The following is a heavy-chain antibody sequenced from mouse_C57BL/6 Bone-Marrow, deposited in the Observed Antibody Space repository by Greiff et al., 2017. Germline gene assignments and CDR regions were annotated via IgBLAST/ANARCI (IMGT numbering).Heavy chain of an antibody. V-gene: IGHV5-16*01. Sequence: EVQVVESEGGLVQPGSSMKLSCTASGFTFSDYYMAWVRQVPEKGLEWVANINYDGSSTYYLDTLKSRFIISRDTAKNILYLHMSSLKSEDTATYYCARDPFYYDYGGQGTLVTVSA. CDR2: INYDGSST. CDR1: GFTFSDYY. CDR3: ARDPFYYDY. J-gene: IGHJ3*01. D-gene: IGHD2-4*01.